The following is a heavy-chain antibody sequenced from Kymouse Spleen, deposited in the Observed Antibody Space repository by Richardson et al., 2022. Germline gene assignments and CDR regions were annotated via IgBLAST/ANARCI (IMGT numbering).Heavy chain of an antibody. CDR2: INHSGST. D-gene: IGHD6-25*01. V-gene: IGHV4-34*01. CDR1: GGSFSGYY. J-gene: IGHJ4*02. Sequence: QVQLQQWGAGLLKPSETLSLTCAVYGGSFSGYYWSWIRQPPGKGLEWIGEINHSGSTNYNPSLKSRVTISVDTSKNQFSLKLSSVTAADTAVYYCAEEQRGYFDYWGQGTLVTVSS. CDR3: AEEQRGYFDY.